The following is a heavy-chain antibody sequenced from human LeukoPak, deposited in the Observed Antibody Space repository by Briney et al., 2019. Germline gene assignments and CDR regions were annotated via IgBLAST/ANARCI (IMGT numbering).Heavy chain of an antibody. J-gene: IGHJ4*02. CDR1: GFTVSSNY. V-gene: IGHV3-53*01. Sequence: GGSLRLSCAASGFTVSSNYMSWVRQAPGKGLQWVSVIYSDGSTYYADSVRGRFTISRDNSKNTLYLQMNSLRAEDTAVYYCAGGQEMATILGYFDYWGQGTLVTVSS. CDR3: AGGQEMATILGYFDY. CDR2: IYSDGST. D-gene: IGHD5-24*01.